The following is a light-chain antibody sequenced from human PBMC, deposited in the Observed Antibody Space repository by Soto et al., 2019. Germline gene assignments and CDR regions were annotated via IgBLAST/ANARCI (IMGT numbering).Light chain of an antibody. V-gene: IGKV1-5*03. J-gene: IGKJ1*01. CDR2: EAS. CDR3: QQYTNYPWT. Sequence: DIQMTQSPSTMSASVGDRATITCRASQSISKWLAWFRQKAGKAPKLLIYEASKLATGVPSRISGSGSGTEFTLTISSLQPDDFATYYCQQYTNYPWTFGQGTKV. CDR1: QSISKW.